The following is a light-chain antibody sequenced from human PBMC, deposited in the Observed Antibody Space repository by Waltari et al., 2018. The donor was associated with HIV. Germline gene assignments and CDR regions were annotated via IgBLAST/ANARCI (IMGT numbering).Light chain of an antibody. Sequence: DIVMTQSPDSLALSLGERATINCKSSRSILYNSNNKNYLAWYQQKPGQPPQLLIYWASTREFGVPDRFSGSGSGTNFTLTISSLQTEDVAVYDCQQYFNAPITFGGGTRVEI. CDR2: WAS. V-gene: IGKV4-1*01. CDR1: RSILYNSNNKNY. CDR3: QQYFNAPIT. J-gene: IGKJ4*01.